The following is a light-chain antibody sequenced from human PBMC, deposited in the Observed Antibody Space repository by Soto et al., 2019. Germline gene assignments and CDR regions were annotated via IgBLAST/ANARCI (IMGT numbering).Light chain of an antibody. CDR3: MQALRTPRA. Sequence: DIVMTQSPLSLSVTPGEPASISCTSSQSLLDGDGNNFLDWYLQKPGQPPQLLIFLGSNRASGVPDRFSGSGSGTDFTLKISRVEAEDVGVYYCMQALRTPRAFGGGTKVEIK. CDR2: LGS. J-gene: IGKJ4*01. CDR1: QSLLDGDGNNF. V-gene: IGKV2-28*01.